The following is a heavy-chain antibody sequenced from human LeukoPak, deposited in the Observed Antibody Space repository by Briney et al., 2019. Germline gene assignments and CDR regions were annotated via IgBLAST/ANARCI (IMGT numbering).Heavy chain of an antibody. D-gene: IGHD6-19*01. V-gene: IGHV3-9*01. CDR3: AKDTRLGFNSGWLNFDY. J-gene: IGHJ4*02. CDR1: GFTFDDYA. Sequence: GRSLRLSCAASGFTFDDYAMHWVRQAPGKGLEWVSGISWDSGSIGYADSVKGRFTISRDNAKNSLYLQMNSLRAEDTALYYCAKDTRLGFNSGWLNFDYWGQGTLVTVSS. CDR2: ISWDSGSI.